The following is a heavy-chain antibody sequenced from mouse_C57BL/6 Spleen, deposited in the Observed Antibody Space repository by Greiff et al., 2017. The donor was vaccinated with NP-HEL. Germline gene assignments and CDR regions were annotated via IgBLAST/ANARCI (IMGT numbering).Heavy chain of an antibody. V-gene: IGHV5-16*01. D-gene: IGHD2-4*01. CDR1: GFTFSDYY. CDR2: INYDGSST. Sequence: EVQVVESEGGLVQPGSSMKLSCTASGFTFSDYYMAWVRQVPEKGLEWVANINYDGSSTYYLDSLKSRFIISRDNAKNILYLQMSSLKSEDTATYYCARDGGLRHAMDYWGQGTSVTVSS. J-gene: IGHJ4*01. CDR3: ARDGGLRHAMDY.